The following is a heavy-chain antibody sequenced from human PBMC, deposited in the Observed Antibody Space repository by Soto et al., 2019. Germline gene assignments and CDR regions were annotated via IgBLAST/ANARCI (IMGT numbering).Heavy chain of an antibody. Sequence: QVQLQESGPGLVTPSGTLSITCSVSGDSVSSNSYYWTWIRQPPGKTMEWVGLILSSGGTSTNPSLRGRLSMSVDPSKNQFSMRLTSVTAADTCVSFCAKGFSTGMDVDSWGRGTLVTVSS. CDR2: ILSSGGT. J-gene: IGHJ5*01. V-gene: IGHV4-61*01. CDR3: AKGFSTGMDVDS. D-gene: IGHD6-19*01. CDR1: GDSVSSNSYY.